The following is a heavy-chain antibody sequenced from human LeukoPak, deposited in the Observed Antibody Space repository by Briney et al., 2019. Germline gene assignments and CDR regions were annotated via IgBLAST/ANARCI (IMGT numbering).Heavy chain of an antibody. D-gene: IGHD3-10*01. V-gene: IGHV4-30-4*01. CDR1: GGSISSGDYY. J-gene: IGHJ4*02. CDR3: ARDRPPTYGSGSYSGYFDY. CDR2: IYYSVST. Sequence: SQTLSLTCTISGGSISSGDYYWSWIRQPPGKGLEWIGYIYYSVSTYYNPSLKSRVTISVDTSKNQFSLKLSSVTAADTAVHYCARDRPPTYGSGSYSGYFDYWGQGTLVTVSS.